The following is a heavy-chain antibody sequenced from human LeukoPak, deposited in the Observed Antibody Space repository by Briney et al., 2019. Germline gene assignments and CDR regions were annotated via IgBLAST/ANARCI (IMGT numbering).Heavy chain of an antibody. J-gene: IGHJ4*02. CDR1: GGSISSYY. CDR3: ARDGNGSRAFDY. V-gene: IGHV4-4*07. Sequence: PSETLSLTCTVSGGSISSYYWSWIRQPAGKGLEWIGRIYTSGSTNYNPSLKSRVTISVDKPNNQFSLNLTSVTAADTAVYYCARDGNGSRAFDYWGQGTLVTVFS. D-gene: IGHD2-15*01. CDR2: IYTSGST.